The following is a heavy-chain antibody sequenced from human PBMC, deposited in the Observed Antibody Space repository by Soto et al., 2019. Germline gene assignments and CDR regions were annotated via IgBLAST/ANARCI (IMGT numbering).Heavy chain of an antibody. CDR1: GYTFTSYG. D-gene: IGHD3-10*01. CDR3: ARGGGITMVRGVIISLDYYYYGMDV. Sequence: ASVKVSCKASGYTFTSYGISWVRQAPGQGLEWMGWISAYNGNTNYAQKLQGRVTMTTDTSTSTAYMELRSLRSGDTAVYYCARGGGITMVRGVIISLDYYYYGMDVWGQGTTGTVSS. CDR2: ISAYNGNT. J-gene: IGHJ6*02. V-gene: IGHV1-18*04.